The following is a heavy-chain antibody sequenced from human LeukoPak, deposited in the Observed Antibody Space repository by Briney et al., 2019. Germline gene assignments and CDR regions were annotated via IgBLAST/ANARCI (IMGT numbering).Heavy chain of an antibody. CDR1: GYTFTSYD. V-gene: IGHV1-8*01. J-gene: IGHJ5*02. CDR2: MNPNSGNT. D-gene: IGHD1-26*01. CDR3: ARGYYTGNWFDP. Sequence: ASVKVSCKASGYTFTSYDINWVRQATGQGLEWMGWMNPNSGNTGYAQKFQGRVTMTRNTSISTAYMELSSLRSEDTAMYYCARGYYTGNWFDPWGQGTLVTVSS.